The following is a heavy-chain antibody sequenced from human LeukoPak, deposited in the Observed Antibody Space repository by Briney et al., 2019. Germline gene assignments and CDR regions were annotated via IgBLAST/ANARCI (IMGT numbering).Heavy chain of an antibody. CDR1: GFTVSSNY. CDR3: ARATSVIAVEDL. D-gene: IGHD6-19*01. CDR2: IYSGGST. V-gene: IGHV3-66*01. Sequence: GGSLRLSCAASGFTVSSNYMSWVRQAPGKGLEWVSVIYSGGSTYYADSVKGRFTISRDNSKNTLYLQMNSLRAEDTAVYYCARATSVIAVEDLWGRGTLVTVSS. J-gene: IGHJ2*01.